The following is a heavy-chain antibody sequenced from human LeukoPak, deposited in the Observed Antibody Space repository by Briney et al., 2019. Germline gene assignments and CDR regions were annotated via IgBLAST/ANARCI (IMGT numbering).Heavy chain of an antibody. CDR1: GGSISSYY. CDR3: GRQAHTAYFDY. V-gene: IGHV4-59*08. J-gene: IGHJ4*02. Sequence: SETLSLTCTVSGGSISSYYWSWIRQPPGKGLEWIGYIYYSGSTNYNPSLKSRVTISVDTSKNQFSLKLSSVTAADTAVYYCGRQAHTAYFDYWGQGTLVTVSS. CDR2: IYYSGST.